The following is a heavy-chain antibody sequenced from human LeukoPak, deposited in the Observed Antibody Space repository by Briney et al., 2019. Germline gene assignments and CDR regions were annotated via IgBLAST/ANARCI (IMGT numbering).Heavy chain of an antibody. CDR2: IGGGASGT. J-gene: IGHJ6*02. Sequence: GGSLRLSCAVSGFTFSNYAMSWVRQAPGKGLEWVSTIGGGASGTSYADSVRGRFTISRDNSKNTLYLQMNSLRAEDTAVYYCARDVDMGYYYYYGMDVWGQGTTVTVSS. CDR1: GFTFSNYA. CDR3: ARDVDMGYYYYYGMDV. V-gene: IGHV3-23*01. D-gene: IGHD2-21*01.